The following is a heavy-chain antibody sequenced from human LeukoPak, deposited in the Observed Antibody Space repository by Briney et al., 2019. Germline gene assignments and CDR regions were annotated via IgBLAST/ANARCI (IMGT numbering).Heavy chain of an antibody. V-gene: IGHV3-23*01. CDR2: ISGSGGST. J-gene: IGHJ4*02. CDR3: AKGYDSSGYY. CDR1: GFTFSSYA. Sequence: GGSLRLSCVASGFTFSSYAMSWVRQAPGKGLEWVSAISGSGGSTNYADSVKDRFTISRDNSKNTLYLQMNSLRAEDTAVYYCAKGYDSSGYYWGQGTLVTVSS. D-gene: IGHD3-22*01.